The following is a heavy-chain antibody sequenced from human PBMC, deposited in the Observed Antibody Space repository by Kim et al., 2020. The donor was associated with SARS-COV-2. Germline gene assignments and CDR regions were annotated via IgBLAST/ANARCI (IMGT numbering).Heavy chain of an antibody. Sequence: SVKVSCKASGGTFSSYAISWVRQAPGQGLEWMGGIIPIFGTANYAQKFQGRVTITADESTSTAYMELSSLRSEDTAVYYCARDRTRFWSGYYPDTWHYYYYGMDVWGQGTTVTVSS. V-gene: IGHV1-69*13. CDR3: ARDRTRFWSGYYPDTWHYYYYGMDV. CDR2: IIPIFGTA. D-gene: IGHD3-3*01. J-gene: IGHJ6*02. CDR1: GGTFSSYA.